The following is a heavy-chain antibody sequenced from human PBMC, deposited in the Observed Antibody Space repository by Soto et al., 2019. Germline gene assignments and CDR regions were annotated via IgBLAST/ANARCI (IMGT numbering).Heavy chain of an antibody. D-gene: IGHD3-10*01. J-gene: IGHJ4*02. Sequence: EVQLVESGGGLVQPGGSLRLSCAASGFTVSSNYMSWVHQAPGKGLEWVSVTYSGGGTYYADSVKGRFTISRDNSKNTLYLQMNSLRAEDTAVYYCARGYYGSGSLDWGQGTLVTVSS. CDR2: TYSGGGT. CDR3: ARGYYGSGSLD. V-gene: IGHV3-66*01. CDR1: GFTVSSNY.